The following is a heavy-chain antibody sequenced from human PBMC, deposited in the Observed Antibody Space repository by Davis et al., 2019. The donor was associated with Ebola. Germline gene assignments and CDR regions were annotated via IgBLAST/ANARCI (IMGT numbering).Heavy chain of an antibody. J-gene: IGHJ6*02. Sequence: PGGSLRLSCAASGFTFSSYGMHWVRQAPGKGLEWVAMISYEGSNKYYADSVKGRFTISRDNSKNTMYLQMNSLSAEDTAVYYCAREYYYDSSGYGSLDYNYGMDVWGQGTTVTVSS. CDR2: ISYEGSNK. D-gene: IGHD3-22*01. CDR1: GFTFSSYG. V-gene: IGHV3-30*03. CDR3: AREYYYDSSGYGSLDYNYGMDV.